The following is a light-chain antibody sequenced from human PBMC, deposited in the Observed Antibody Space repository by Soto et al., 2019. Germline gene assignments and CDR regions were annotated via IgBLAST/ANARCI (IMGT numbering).Light chain of an antibody. CDR2: DAS. Sequence: DIQMTQSPSTLSASVGDRVTITCRASQSISNWVAWYQQKPGKAPTLLLYDASSLEGGVPSRFSGSGSGTEFTLTISSLQPDDSATYYCQQYNSLHVAFGQGTKVDIK. CDR3: QQYNSLHVA. J-gene: IGKJ1*01. CDR1: QSISNW. V-gene: IGKV1-5*01.